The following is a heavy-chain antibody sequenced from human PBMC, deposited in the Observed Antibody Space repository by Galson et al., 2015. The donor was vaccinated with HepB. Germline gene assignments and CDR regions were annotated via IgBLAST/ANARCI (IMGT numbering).Heavy chain of an antibody. CDR2: IKSKPNGGTT. D-gene: IGHD3-16*01. Sequence: SLRLSCAGSGFIFDNSGMSWVRQAPGKGLEWVGHIKSKPNGGTTDYAAPVKGRITISRDDSKNTVYLQMNSLKTEDTAVYYCTKDIPFTGGGALAYWGQGALVAVSS. J-gene: IGHJ4*02. V-gene: IGHV3-15*01. CDR1: GFIFDNSG. CDR3: TKDIPFTGGGALAY.